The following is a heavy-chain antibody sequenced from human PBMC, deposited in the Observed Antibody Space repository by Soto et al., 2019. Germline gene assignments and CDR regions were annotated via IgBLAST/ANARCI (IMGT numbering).Heavy chain of an antibody. CDR1: GFTFSSYW. V-gene: IGHV3-74*03. Sequence: EVQLVESGGGLVQPGGSLRLSCAASGFTFSSYWMHWVRQAPGKGLVWVSRINSDGSSTTYADSVKGRFTSSRDNAKNTLYLQMNSLRAEDTAVYYGARVETCSSTSCYSVFDYWGQGTLVTVSS. D-gene: IGHD2-2*01. J-gene: IGHJ4*02. CDR3: ARVETCSSTSCYSVFDY. CDR2: INSDGSST.